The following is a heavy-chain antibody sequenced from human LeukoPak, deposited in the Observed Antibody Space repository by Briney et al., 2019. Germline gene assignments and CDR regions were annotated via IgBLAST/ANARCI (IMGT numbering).Heavy chain of an antibody. CDR3: TRPSYDSSVSGVVY. Sequence: PGGSLRLSCAASGFTFSSYGMHWVRQAPGKGLEWVAVIWYDGTNKYYGDSVKGRFTISRDNSKNTLYLQMNSLRVEDTAVYYCTRPSYDSSVSGVVYWGQGTLVTVSS. V-gene: IGHV3-33*01. CDR1: GFTFSSYG. D-gene: IGHD3-22*01. J-gene: IGHJ4*02. CDR2: IWYDGTNK.